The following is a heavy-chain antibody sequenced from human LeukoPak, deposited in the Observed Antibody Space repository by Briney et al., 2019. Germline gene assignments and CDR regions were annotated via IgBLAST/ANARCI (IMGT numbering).Heavy chain of an antibody. CDR3: ARGGKATVVTM. D-gene: IGHD4-23*01. CDR2: IYSSGST. Sequence: SETLSLTCTVSGGSINSYYWSWIRQPAGKGLEWIGRIYSSGSTNYNPSLKSRVSMSVDTSKNQFSLKLTSVTAADTAVYYCARGGKATVVTMWGQGILVTISS. V-gene: IGHV4-4*07. CDR1: GGSINSYY. J-gene: IGHJ4*02.